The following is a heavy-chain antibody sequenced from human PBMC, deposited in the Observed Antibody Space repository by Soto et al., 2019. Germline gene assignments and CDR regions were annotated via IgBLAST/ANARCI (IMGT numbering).Heavy chain of an antibody. D-gene: IGHD3-3*01. CDR2: VYHTGRT. CDR1: AGSFKIGSYC. Sequence: SETLSLTCILYAGSFKIGSYCWSWIRQPPGKGLEWIGYVYHTGRTSYNPSLKSRVSISMDTSKNQFSLNLDSVTAADTAVYFCARDFAYFDSWGQGTLVTCSS. V-gene: IGHV4-61*01. CDR3: ARDFAYFDS. J-gene: IGHJ4*02.